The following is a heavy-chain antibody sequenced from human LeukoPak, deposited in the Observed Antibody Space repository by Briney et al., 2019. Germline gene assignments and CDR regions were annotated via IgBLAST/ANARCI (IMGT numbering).Heavy chain of an antibody. J-gene: IGHJ4*02. Sequence: PGGSLRLSCAASGFTLSSYWMSWVRQAPGKGLEWVAAINQDGSDKYYVGSVKGRFTISRDNPKSSLYLQMNSLTADDTAVYYCARDLSAVDGTNYWGQGTLVTVSS. CDR3: ARDLSAVDGTNY. CDR1: GFTLSSYW. D-gene: IGHD6-19*01. V-gene: IGHV3-7*04. CDR2: INQDGSDK.